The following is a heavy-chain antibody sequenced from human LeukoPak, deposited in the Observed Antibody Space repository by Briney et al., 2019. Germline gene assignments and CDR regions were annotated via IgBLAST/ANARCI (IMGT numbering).Heavy chain of an antibody. Sequence: SETLSLTCTVSGGSFSSYYWSWIRQPPGKGLEWIGYIYYSGSTNYNPSLKSRVTISVDTSKNQFSLKLCSVTAADTAVYYCARVPRFCSSTSCYTPLGRWGGYFDLWGRGTLVTVSS. CDR2: IYYSGST. CDR1: GGSFSSYY. J-gene: IGHJ2*01. CDR3: ARVPRFCSSTSCYTPLGRWGGYFDL. D-gene: IGHD2-2*02. V-gene: IGHV4-59*01.